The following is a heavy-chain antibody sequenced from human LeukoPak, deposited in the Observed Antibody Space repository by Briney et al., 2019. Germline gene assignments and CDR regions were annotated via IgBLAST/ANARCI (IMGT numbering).Heavy chain of an antibody. CDR2: MSPDSGDT. CDR1: GYTFTNYH. V-gene: IGHV1-8*01. J-gene: IGHJ4*02. CDR3: ARGPPFNSTLGH. Sequence: ASVKVSCKASGYTFTNYHINWVRQAPGQGLEWMGWMSPDSGDTGYAQKFQGRVTLTRDTSISTAYMELSSLMSDDTAVYYCARGPPFNSTLGHWGQGTLLIGSS. D-gene: IGHD3-16*01.